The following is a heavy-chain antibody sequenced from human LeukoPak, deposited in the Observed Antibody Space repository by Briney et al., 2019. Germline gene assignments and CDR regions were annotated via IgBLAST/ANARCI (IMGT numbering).Heavy chain of an antibody. J-gene: IGHJ4*02. V-gene: IGHV1-2*04. CDR2: INPNSGGT. Sequence: ASVKVSCKASGYTFTGYYMHWVRQAPGQGLEWMGWINPNSGGTNFAQKFQGWVTMTRDTSISTAYMELSRLRSDDTAVYYCAGDGRAYYDILTGYYHFDFWGQGTLVTVSS. CDR3: AGDGRAYYDILTGYYHFDF. D-gene: IGHD3-9*01. CDR1: GYTFTGYY.